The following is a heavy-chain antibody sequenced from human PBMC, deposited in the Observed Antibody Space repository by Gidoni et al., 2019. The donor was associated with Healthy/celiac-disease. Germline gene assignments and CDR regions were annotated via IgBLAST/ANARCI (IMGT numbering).Heavy chain of an antibody. CDR3: ARDRDYDFWSGSVFDY. Sequence: QVQLVQSGAEVKKPGASVKVSCKASGYTFTSYGISWVRQAPGQGLEWMGWISDYNGNTNYAQKLQGRVTMTTDTSTSTAYMELRSLRSDDTAVYYCARDRDYDFWSGSVFDYWGQGTLVTVSS. CDR2: ISDYNGNT. D-gene: IGHD3-3*01. CDR1: GYTFTSYG. V-gene: IGHV1-18*01. J-gene: IGHJ4*02.